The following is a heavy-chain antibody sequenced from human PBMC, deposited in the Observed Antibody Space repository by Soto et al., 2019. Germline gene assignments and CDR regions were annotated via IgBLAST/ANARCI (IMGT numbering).Heavy chain of an antibody. CDR3: ARADYARGSYCPDY. Sequence: QVQLQESGPGLVKPSQTLSLTCTVSGGSVRRGNYYWSWIRQFPGKGLEWIGYISNSGRTHYNPSLMSRITILVDTSKYEFFLALRSVTAADTALYYCARADYARGSYCPDYWGQGTLVTVSS. J-gene: IGHJ4*02. CDR2: ISNSGRT. V-gene: IGHV4-31*03. CDR1: GGSVRRGNYY. D-gene: IGHD3-10*01.